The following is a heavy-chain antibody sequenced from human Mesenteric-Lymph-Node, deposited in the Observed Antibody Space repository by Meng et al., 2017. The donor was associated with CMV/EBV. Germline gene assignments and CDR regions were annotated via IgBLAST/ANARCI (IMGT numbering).Heavy chain of an antibody. CDR3: ARVRLIQYCSSTSCPYYYYGMDV. J-gene: IGHJ6*02. V-gene: IGHV4-61*01. CDR2: IFYSGST. D-gene: IGHD2-2*01. Sequence: SETLSLTCTVSGGSISSGSYYWSWIRQPPGKGLEWIGYIFYSGSTNYNPSLKSRVTISVDTSKNQISLKLSSVTAADTAVYYCARVRLIQYCSSTSCPYYYYGMDVWGQGTTVTVSS. CDR1: GGSISSGSYY.